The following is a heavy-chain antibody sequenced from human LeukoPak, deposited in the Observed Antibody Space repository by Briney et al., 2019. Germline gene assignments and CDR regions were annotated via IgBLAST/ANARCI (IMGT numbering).Heavy chain of an antibody. CDR1: GGTFSSYA. V-gene: IGHV1-69*04. CDR3: ARDPTAVAGTSGDY. D-gene: IGHD6-19*01. Sequence: AASVKVSCKASGGTFSSYAISWVRQAPGQGLEWMGRIILILGIANYAQKFQGRVTITADKSTSTAYMELSSLRSEDTAVYYCARDPTAVAGTSGDYWGQGTLVTVSS. CDR2: IILILGIA. J-gene: IGHJ4*02.